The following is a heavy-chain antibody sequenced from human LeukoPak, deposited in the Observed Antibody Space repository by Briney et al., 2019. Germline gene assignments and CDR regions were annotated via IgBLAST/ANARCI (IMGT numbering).Heavy chain of an antibody. J-gene: IGHJ5*02. V-gene: IGHV4-39*01. D-gene: IGHD5-18*01. CDR1: GGSISSSSYY. CDR2: IYYSGST. CDR3: ARQRQLWLRAWFDP. Sequence: TSSETLSLTCTVSGGSISSSSYYWGWIRQPPGKGLEWIGSIYYSGSTYYNPSLKSRVTMSVDTSKNQFSLKLSSVTAADTAVYYCARQRQLWLRAWFDPWGQGTLVTVSS.